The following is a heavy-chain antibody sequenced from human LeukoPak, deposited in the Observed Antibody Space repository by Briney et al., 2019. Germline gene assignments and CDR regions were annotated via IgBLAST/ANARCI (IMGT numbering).Heavy chain of an antibody. J-gene: IGHJ5*02. CDR3: AKDLREQWLVLSWFDP. CDR2: ISSSSSYI. CDR1: GFAFSSYS. D-gene: IGHD6-19*01. Sequence: PGGSLRLSCAASGFAFSSYSMNWVRQAPGKGLEWVSSISSSSSYIYYADSVKGRFTISRDNAKNSLYLQMNSLRAEDRAVYHCAKDLREQWLVLSWFDPWGQGTLVTVSS. V-gene: IGHV3-21*01.